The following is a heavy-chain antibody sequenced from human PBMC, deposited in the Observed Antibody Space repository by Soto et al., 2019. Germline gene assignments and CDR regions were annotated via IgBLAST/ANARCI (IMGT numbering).Heavy chain of an antibody. CDR3: ARESEDLTSNFDY. J-gene: IGHJ4*02. CDR2: ISSTTNYI. CDR1: GVTFSRYS. Sequence: PGGSVGLSCAASGVTFSRYSMNWVRQVPGKGLEWVSSISSTTNYIYYGDSMKGRFTISRDNAKNSLYLEMNSLRAEDTAVYYCARESEDLTSNFDYWGQGTLVTVSS. V-gene: IGHV3-21*06.